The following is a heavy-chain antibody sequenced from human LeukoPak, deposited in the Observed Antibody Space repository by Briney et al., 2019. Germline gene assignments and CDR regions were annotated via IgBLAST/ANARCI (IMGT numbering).Heavy chain of an antibody. CDR1: GFTFSSYS. D-gene: IGHD1-20*01. CDR3: ARDKGITGRADY. CDR2: ISRSSSYI. J-gene: IGHJ4*02. V-gene: IGHV3-21*01. Sequence: PGGSLRLSCAASGFTFSSYSMNWVRQAPGKGLEWVSSISRSSSYIYYADSVKGRFTISRDNAKNSLYLQMNSLRAEDTAVYYCARDKGITGRADYWGQGALVTVSS.